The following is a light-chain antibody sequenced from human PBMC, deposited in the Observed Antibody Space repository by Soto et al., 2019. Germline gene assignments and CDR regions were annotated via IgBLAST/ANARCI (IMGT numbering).Light chain of an antibody. Sequence: EIVLTQSPGTLSLSPGERATLSCRASQSFSSSCLAWYQQKPGQAPRLLIYATSSRATGIPDRFSGSGSGTDFTLTISRLEPEDFAVYYCHQYAHSPPSTFGQGTKVEIK. CDR2: ATS. V-gene: IGKV3-20*01. CDR1: QSFSSSC. J-gene: IGKJ1*01. CDR3: HQYAHSPPST.